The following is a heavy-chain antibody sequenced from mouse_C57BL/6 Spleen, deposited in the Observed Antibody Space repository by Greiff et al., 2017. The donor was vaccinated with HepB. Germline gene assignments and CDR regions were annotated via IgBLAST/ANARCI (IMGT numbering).Heavy chain of an antibody. J-gene: IGHJ2*01. V-gene: IGHV1-50*01. CDR2: IDPSDSYT. Sequence: QVQLQQPGAELVKPGASVKLSCKASGYTFTSYWMQWVKQRPGQGLEWIGEIDPSDSYTNYNQKFKGKATLTVDTSSSTAYMQLSSLTSEDSAVYYCARRNDSNYGLFDYWGQGTTLTVSS. CDR1: GYTFTSYW. D-gene: IGHD2-5*01. CDR3: ARRNDSNYGLFDY.